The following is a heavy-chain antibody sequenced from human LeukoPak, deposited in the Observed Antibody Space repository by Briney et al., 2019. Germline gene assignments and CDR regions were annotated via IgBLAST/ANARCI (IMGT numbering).Heavy chain of an antibody. D-gene: IGHD1-26*01. CDR1: GLTLSNYW. CDR2: IKQDGSEK. V-gene: IGHV3-7*03. CDR3: AARSSGNPYF. J-gene: IGHJ4*02. Sequence: GGSLRLSCTASGLTLSNYWMIWVRQAPGKGLQWVAKIKQDGSEKYYVDSVKGRFTISRDNAENSLYLQMNSLRVEDTAVYYCAARSSGNPYFWGQGTLVTVSS.